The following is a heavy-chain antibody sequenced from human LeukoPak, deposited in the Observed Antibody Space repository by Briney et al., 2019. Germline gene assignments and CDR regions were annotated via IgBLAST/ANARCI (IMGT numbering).Heavy chain of an antibody. CDR3: VRGGTYWTVS. CDR1: GFVFSASY. CDR2: IKPDGSEK. Sequence: GGSLSLSCAASGFVFSASYMSWVRKAPGKGLEWVATIKPDGSEKYHVASVSGRFTISRDNTNDSLFLQMNSLRVDDTAVYYCVRGGTYWTVSWGQGTLVNVS. V-gene: IGHV3-7*01. J-gene: IGHJ5*01.